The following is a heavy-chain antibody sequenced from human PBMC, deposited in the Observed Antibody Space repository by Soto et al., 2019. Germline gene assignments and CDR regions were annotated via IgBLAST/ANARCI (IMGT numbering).Heavy chain of an antibody. Sequence: VGSLRLSCAASGFPFSSTDMSWVRQAPGKGLEWVSTILDTGTTVFYADSVKGRFTVSRDNSNNTLYVQMNNLRADDTAVYYCVKNSGWFNTWGQGALVTVSS. CDR3: VKNSGWFNT. V-gene: IGHV3-23*01. D-gene: IGHD3-10*01. CDR1: GFPFSSTD. J-gene: IGHJ5*02. CDR2: ILDTGTTV.